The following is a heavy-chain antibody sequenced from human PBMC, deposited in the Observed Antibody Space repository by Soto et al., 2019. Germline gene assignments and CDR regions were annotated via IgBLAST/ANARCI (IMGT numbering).Heavy chain of an antibody. CDR3: ARVGSAAASAGLGYYNYPMDV. CDR2: INTRGGTT. D-gene: IGHD6-13*01. J-gene: IGHJ6*02. V-gene: IGHV1-46*01. Sequence: QVQLVQSGAEVRKPGASVRLSCKASGYTLTRFYLHWVRQAPGQGLEWMGIINTRGGTTAYAQKFRGRVTITADESTSTAYMELSSLGSEDTAVYYCARVGSAAASAGLGYYNYPMDVWGQGTTVIVSS. CDR1: GYTLTRFY.